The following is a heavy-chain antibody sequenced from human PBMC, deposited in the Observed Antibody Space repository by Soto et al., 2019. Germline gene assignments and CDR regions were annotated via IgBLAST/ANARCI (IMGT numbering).Heavy chain of an antibody. V-gene: IGHV4-34*01. Sequence: QVQRQQWGAGLLKPSETLSLTCAVYGGSFSGYYWSWIRQPPGKGLEWIGEINHSGSTNYNPSLTSRVTISVDTSKNQFSLKLSSVTAADTAVYYCARDGSGNYDAFDIWGQGTMVTVSS. J-gene: IGHJ3*02. CDR1: GGSFSGYY. CDR2: INHSGST. D-gene: IGHD3-10*01. CDR3: ARDGSGNYDAFDI.